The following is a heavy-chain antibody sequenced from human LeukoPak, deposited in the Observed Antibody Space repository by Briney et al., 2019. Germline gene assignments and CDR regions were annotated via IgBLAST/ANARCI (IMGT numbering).Heavy chain of an antibody. V-gene: IGHV4-4*02. D-gene: IGHD5-12*01. J-gene: IGHJ6*04. CDR2: IYHSGST. CDR3: ARDLRGVATGYYYYYGMDV. CDR1: GGSISSSNW. Sequence: SETLSITCAVSGGSISSSNWWSWVRQPPGKGLEWIGEIYHSGSTNYNPSLKSRVTISVDKSKNQFSLKLSSVTAADTAVYYCARDLRGVATGYYYYYGMDVWGKGTTVTVSS.